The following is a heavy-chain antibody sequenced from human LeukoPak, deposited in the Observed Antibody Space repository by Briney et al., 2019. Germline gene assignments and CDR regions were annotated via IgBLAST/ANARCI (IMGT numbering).Heavy chain of an antibody. V-gene: IGHV4-39*01. CDR1: DGSISSSSHY. CDR3: VRWQSGSMFHPP. CDR2: IYYSGTT. Sequence: PSETLSLTCTVSDGSISSSSHYWGWIRQPPGKGLEWIGSIYYSGTTAYNLSLKSRVTISVDTSKNQFSLKLSSVTAADTAVYYCVRWQSGSMFHPPWGQGTLVTVSS. J-gene: IGHJ5*02. D-gene: IGHD3-10*02.